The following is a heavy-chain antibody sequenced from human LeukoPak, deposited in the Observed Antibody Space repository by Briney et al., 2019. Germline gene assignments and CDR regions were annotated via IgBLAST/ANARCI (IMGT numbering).Heavy chain of an antibody. CDR2: ISGSGGST. CDR1: GFTFSSYA. CDR3: AKEGYYLDSSGYAAYFDY. J-gene: IGHJ4*02. D-gene: IGHD3-22*01. Sequence: GGSLRLSCAASGFTFSSYAMSWVRQAPGKGLEWVSAISGSGGSTYYADSVKGRFTISRDNSKNTLYLQMNSLRAEDTAVYYSAKEGYYLDSSGYAAYFDYWGQGTLVTVSS. V-gene: IGHV3-23*01.